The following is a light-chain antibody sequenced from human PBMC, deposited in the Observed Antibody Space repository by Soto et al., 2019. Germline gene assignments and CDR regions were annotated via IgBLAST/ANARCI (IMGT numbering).Light chain of an antibody. J-gene: IGKJ4*01. Sequence: EIVMTQSPATLSVSPGERATLSCRASQNVSSNLAWYQQKPGQAPRLLIYGASTRATGIPARFSGSGSGTEFTLTISSLQSEDFAVYYCQQYNNCPLTFGGGTKVEIK. V-gene: IGKV3-15*01. CDR3: QQYNNCPLT. CDR1: QNVSSN. CDR2: GAS.